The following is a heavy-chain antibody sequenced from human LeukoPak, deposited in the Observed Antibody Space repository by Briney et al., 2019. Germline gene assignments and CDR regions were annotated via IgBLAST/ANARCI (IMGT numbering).Heavy chain of an antibody. CDR1: GGSFSGYY. CDR3: AGQYSSGWYKKPFDY. J-gene: IGHJ4*02. V-gene: IGHV4-34*01. Sequence: SETLSLTCAVYGGSFSGYYWSWIRQPPGKGLEWIGEINHSGSTNYNPSLKSRVTISVDTSKNQFSLKLSSVTAADTAVCYCAGQYSSGWYKKPFDYWGQGTLVTVSS. D-gene: IGHD6-19*01. CDR2: INHSGST.